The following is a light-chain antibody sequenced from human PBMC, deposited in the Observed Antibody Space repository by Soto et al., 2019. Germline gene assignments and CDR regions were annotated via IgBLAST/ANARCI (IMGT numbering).Light chain of an antibody. CDR2: GSS. J-gene: IGKJ1*01. CDR3: QQYGSSSTWT. CDR1: QSVSSSY. Sequence: VVLTQSPGALSMPPGERATLSWSGIQSVSSSYLAWYQQKPGQAPRLLIYGSSSRATGIPDRFGGSGSGPDFTLTISRREPADFAVYYCQQYGSSSTWTLGQGIKVDSK. V-gene: IGKV3-20*01.